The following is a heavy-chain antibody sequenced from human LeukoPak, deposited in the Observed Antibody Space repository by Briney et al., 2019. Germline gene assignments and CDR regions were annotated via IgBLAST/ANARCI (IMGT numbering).Heavy chain of an antibody. V-gene: IGHV3-21*04. D-gene: IGHD4-17*01. Sequence: PGGSLRLSCAASGITFNSYTMNWVRQAPGKGLEWVSSISSSSSYIYYADSVKGRFTISRDNAKNSLYLQMNSLRAEDTAIYYCARDRYGDYSDYWGQGTLVTVSS. CDR3: ARDRYGDYSDY. J-gene: IGHJ4*02. CDR2: ISSSSSYI. CDR1: GITFNSYT.